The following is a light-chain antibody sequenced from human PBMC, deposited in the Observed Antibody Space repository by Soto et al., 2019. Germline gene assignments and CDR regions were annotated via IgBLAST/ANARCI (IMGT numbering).Light chain of an antibody. CDR3: QQYNNWPQT. Sequence: ELVMTRSPATLSVSPGERATLSCRASQSVSSNLAWYQQKPGQAPRLLIYGASTRATGIPARFSGSGSGTEFTLTVSSLQSEDFAVYYCQQYNNWPQTFGQGTKLEIK. CDR1: QSVSSN. J-gene: IGKJ2*01. V-gene: IGKV3-15*01. CDR2: GAS.